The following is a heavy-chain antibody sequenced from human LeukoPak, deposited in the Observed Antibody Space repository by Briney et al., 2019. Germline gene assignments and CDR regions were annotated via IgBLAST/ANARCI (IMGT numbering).Heavy chain of an antibody. CDR1: GGSISSGGYY. J-gene: IGHJ5*02. CDR3: AREQVVTAIGFDWFDP. CDR2: IYYSGST. Sequence: PSETLSLTCTVSGGSISSGGYYWSWIRQHPGKGLEWIGYIYYSGSTYYNPSLKSRVTISVDTSKNQFSLKLSSVTAADTAVYYCAREQVVTAIGFDWFDPWGQGTLVTVSS. V-gene: IGHV4-31*03. D-gene: IGHD2-21*02.